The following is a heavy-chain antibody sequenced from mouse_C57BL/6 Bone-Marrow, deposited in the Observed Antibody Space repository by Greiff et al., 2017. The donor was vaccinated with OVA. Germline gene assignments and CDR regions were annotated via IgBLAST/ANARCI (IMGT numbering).Heavy chain of an antibody. D-gene: IGHD2-1*01. V-gene: IGHV5-12*01. CDR1: GFTFSDYY. CDR2: ISNGGGST. J-gene: IGHJ3*01. CDR3: ARNYGNPAWFAY. Sequence: EVMLVESGGGLVQPGGSLKLSCAASGFTFSDYYMYWVRQTPEKRLEWVAYISNGGGSTYYPATVKGRFTISRDNAKNTLYLQMSRLKSEDTAMYYCARNYGNPAWFAYWGQGTLVTVSA.